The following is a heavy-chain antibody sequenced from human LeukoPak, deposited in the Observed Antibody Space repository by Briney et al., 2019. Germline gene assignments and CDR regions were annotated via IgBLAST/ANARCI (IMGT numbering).Heavy chain of an antibody. CDR1: GGFISLYY. CDR2: IYSSGSA. J-gene: IGHJ4*02. CDR3: ARMGGYSGYATH. Sequence: SDTVSLTCTVSGGFISLYYWSWIRQPPGKGLEWMGYIYSSGSANYNPSLKSRVTISVDTSKNQFSLKRSSVTAADTAVYYCARMGGYSGYATHWVQGTLVSDSS. V-gene: IGHV4-59*08. D-gene: IGHD5-12*01.